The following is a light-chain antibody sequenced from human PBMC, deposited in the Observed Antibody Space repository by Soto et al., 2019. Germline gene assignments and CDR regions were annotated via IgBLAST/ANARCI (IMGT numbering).Light chain of an antibody. CDR3: QYYGSSPWT. CDR1: QSVSSNY. CDR2: SAF. Sequence: EIVLTQSPGTLALSPGQRGTLSCRASQSVSSNYLAWYQQKPGQAPRLLIYSAFSRATGIQDRFSGSGSGTDFTLTISRLEPEYFAVYYCQYYGSSPWTCGQGTKVEIK. V-gene: IGKV3-20*01. J-gene: IGKJ1*01.